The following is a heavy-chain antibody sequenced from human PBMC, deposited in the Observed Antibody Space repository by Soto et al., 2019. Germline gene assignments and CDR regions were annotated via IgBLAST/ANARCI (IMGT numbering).Heavy chain of an antibody. J-gene: IGHJ6*02. Sequence: ASVKVSCKASGGTFSSYAISWVRQAPGQGLEWMGGIIPIFGTANYAQKFQGRVTITADESTSTAYMELSSLRSEDTAVYYCARCVVGRFGELLPNYYYYGMDVWGQGTTVTVSS. D-gene: IGHD3-10*01. V-gene: IGHV1-69*13. CDR3: ARCVVGRFGELLPNYYYYGMDV. CDR2: IIPIFGTA. CDR1: GGTFSSYA.